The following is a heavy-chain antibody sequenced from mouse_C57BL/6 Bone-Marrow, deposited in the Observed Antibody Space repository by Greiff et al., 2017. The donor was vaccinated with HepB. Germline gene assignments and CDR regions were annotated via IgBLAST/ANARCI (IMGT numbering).Heavy chain of an antibody. CDR1: GYTFTDYY. CDR2: IFPGSGST. D-gene: IGHD1-1*01. CDR3: AREPHLLLRYWYFDV. J-gene: IGHJ1*03. V-gene: IGHV1-75*01. Sequence: VQLQQSGPELVKPGASVKISCKASGYTFTDYYINWVKQRPGQGLEWIGWIFPGSGSTYYNEKFKGKATLTVDKSSSTAYMLLSSLTSEDSAVYFCAREPHLLLRYWYFDVWGTGTTVTVSS.